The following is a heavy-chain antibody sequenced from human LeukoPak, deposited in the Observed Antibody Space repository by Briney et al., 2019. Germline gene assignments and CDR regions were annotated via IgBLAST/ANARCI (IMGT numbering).Heavy chain of an antibody. CDR1: GFTFSSYA. V-gene: IGHV3-30-3*02. Sequence: PGRSLRLSCVASGFTFSSYAMHWVRQAPGKGLEWVAVISYDGSNKYYADSVKGRFTISRDNSKNTLYLQMNSLRAEDTAVYYCAKIYCTSTDCYYDYWGQGTLVTVSS. J-gene: IGHJ4*02. CDR2: ISYDGSNK. D-gene: IGHD2-2*01. CDR3: AKIYCTSTDCYYDY.